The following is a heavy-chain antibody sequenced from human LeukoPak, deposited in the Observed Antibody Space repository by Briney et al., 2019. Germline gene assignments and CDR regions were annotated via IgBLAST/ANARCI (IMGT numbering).Heavy chain of an antibody. D-gene: IGHD3-3*01. Sequence: ASVKVSCKVSGYTLTELSMHWVRQAPGKGLEWMGGFDPDDGETIYAQNFQGGVTMTEDTSTDTAYMELSSLRSEDTAVYYCATPYDFWSGYFDYWGQGTLVTVSS. V-gene: IGHV1-24*01. J-gene: IGHJ4*02. CDR3: ATPYDFWSGYFDY. CDR1: GYTLTELS. CDR2: FDPDDGET.